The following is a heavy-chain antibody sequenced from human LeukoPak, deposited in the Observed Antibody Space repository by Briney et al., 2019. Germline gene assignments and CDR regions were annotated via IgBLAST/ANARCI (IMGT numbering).Heavy chain of an antibody. V-gene: IGHV4-34*01. D-gene: IGHD2-2*01. CDR2: INHSGST. CDR1: GGSFSGYY. Sequence: PSETLSLTCAVYGGSFSGYYWSWIRQPPGKGLEWIGEINHSGSTNYNPSLKSRVTISVDTSKNQFSLKLSSVTAADTAVYYCARIGKIYCSSTSCYGSVGAYYYYGMDVWGQGTTVTVSS. J-gene: IGHJ6*02. CDR3: ARIGKIYCSSTSCYGSVGAYYYYGMDV.